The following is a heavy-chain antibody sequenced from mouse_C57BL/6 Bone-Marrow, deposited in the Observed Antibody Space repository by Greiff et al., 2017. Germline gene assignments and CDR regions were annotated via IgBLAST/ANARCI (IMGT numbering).Heavy chain of an antibody. D-gene: IGHD1-1*01. J-gene: IGHJ1*03. CDR2: ISSGSSTI. CDR1: GFTFSDYG. V-gene: IGHV5-17*01. Sequence: EVKLMESGGGLVKPGGSLTLSCAASGFTFSDYGMHWVRQAPGKGLEWVAYISSGSSTIYYADTVKGRFTISRANAKNTLFLQMTSLRSEDTAMYYCARHYYGSSYWYFDVWGTGTTVTVSS. CDR3: ARHYYGSSYWYFDV.